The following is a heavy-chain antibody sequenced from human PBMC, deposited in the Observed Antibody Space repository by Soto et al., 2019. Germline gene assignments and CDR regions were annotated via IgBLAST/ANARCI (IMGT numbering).Heavy chain of an antibody. CDR2: INPNSGGT. CDR3: ARDLGRVDNWNDYYYYGMDV. Sequence: ASVKVSCKASGYTFTGYYMHWVRQAPGQGLEWMGWINPNSGGTNYARKFQGWVTMTRDTSISTAYMELSRLRSDDTAVYYCARDLGRVDNWNDYYYYGMDVWGQGTTVTVSS. D-gene: IGHD1-20*01. V-gene: IGHV1-2*04. CDR1: GYTFTGYY. J-gene: IGHJ6*02.